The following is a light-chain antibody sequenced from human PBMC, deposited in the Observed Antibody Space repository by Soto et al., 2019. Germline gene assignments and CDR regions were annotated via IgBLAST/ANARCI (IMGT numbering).Light chain of an antibody. CDR2: DAS. V-gene: IGKV3-15*01. CDR1: QSIRSD. CDR3: QQYNSWPLT. Sequence: EIVMTQSPATLSVSPEERATLSCRASQSIRSDLAWYQQRPGQAPRLLIYDASTRAAGIPARFIGSGSGTEFTLTISSLQSEDFAVYYCQQYNSWPLTFGGGTKVEIK. J-gene: IGKJ4*01.